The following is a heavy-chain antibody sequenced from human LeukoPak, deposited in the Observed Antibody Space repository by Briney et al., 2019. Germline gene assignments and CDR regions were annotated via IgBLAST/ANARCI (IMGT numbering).Heavy chain of an antibody. CDR1: GGSISSGDYY. D-gene: IGHD2-21*02. V-gene: IGHV4-30-4*01. Sequence: PSQTLSLTCTVSGGSISSGDYYWSWIRQPPGKGLEWIGYIYYSGSTYYNPSLKSRVTISVDTPKNQFSLKLSSVTAADTAVYYCARKVTGGSYYFDYWGQGTLVTVSS. J-gene: IGHJ4*02. CDR2: IYYSGST. CDR3: ARKVTGGSYYFDY.